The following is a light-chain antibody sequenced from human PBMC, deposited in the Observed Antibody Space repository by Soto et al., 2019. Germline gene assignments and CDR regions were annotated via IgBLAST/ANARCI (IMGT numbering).Light chain of an antibody. CDR2: GAS. CDR3: QQYGSSAST. J-gene: IGKJ2*01. Sequence: EIVLTQSPGTLSLSPGERATLSCRASQRVSSSYLAWYQQTPGQAPRLLIYGASSRATGIPDRFSGSGSGTDFTLTISRLEPEAFAVYYCQQYGSSASTFGQATKLEIK. CDR1: QRVSSSY. V-gene: IGKV3-20*01.